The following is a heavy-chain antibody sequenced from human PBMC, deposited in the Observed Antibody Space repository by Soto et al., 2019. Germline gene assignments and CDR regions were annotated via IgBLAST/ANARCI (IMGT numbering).Heavy chain of an antibody. CDR2: ISGSGENT. CDR3: AKAGARVATISTPDH. D-gene: IGHD5-12*01. CDR1: GFTFSTYA. J-gene: IGHJ4*02. Sequence: EVQLLESGGGLVQPGGSLRLSCAASGFTFSTYAMTWFRQAPGKGLEWVSVISGSGENTYYEDSVKGRFTISRDNPKNTLYLQMNRLTSEDTAVYYCAKAGARVATISTPDHWSQGTLVTFSS. V-gene: IGHV3-23*01.